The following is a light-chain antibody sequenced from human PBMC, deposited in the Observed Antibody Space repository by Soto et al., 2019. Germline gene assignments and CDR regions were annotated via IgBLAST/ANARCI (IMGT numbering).Light chain of an antibody. V-gene: IGKV3-11*01. CDR2: DAS. J-gene: IGKJ4*01. CDR3: QQRVNWLT. CDR1: QSVGTY. Sequence: EIVLTQSPAILSLSPGERATLSCRASQSVGTYLDWYQQKLGQAPRLLIYDASNRATGIPARFSCSGSGTDFTLTISSLEPEDCAVYYCQQRVNWLTFGGGTKVEL.